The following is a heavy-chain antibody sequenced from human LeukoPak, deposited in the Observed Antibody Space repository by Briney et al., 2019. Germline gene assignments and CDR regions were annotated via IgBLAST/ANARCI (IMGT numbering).Heavy chain of an antibody. D-gene: IGHD2-2*01. Sequence: GGSLRLSCAASGFTFSSYWMSWVRQAPGKGLEWVANIKQDGSEKYYVDSVKGRFTISRDNAKNSLYLQMNSLRAEDTAVYYCARELGYCSSTSCYASDYYYYGMDVWVQGTTVTVSS. CDR2: IKQDGSEK. J-gene: IGHJ6*02. V-gene: IGHV3-7*03. CDR1: GFTFSSYW. CDR3: ARELGYCSSTSCYASDYYYYGMDV.